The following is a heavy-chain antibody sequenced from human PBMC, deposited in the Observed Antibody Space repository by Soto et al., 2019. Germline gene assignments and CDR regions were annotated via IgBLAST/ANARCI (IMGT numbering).Heavy chain of an antibody. Sequence: GGSLRLSCAASGFTFSSYSMNWVRQAPGKGLEWVSYISSSSSTIYYADSVKGRFTISRDNAKNSLYLQMNSLRAEDTAVYYCARDSLENDYGDLNDYYMDVWGKGTTVTVSS. CDR2: ISSSSSTI. CDR1: GFTFSSYS. D-gene: IGHD4-17*01. CDR3: ARDSLENDYGDLNDYYMDV. J-gene: IGHJ6*03. V-gene: IGHV3-48*01.